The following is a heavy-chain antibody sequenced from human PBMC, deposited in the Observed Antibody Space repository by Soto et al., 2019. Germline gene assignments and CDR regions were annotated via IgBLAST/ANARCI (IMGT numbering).Heavy chain of an antibody. CDR1: GFTFSNAW. CDR2: IKSKTDGGTT. V-gene: IGHV3-15*01. J-gene: IGHJ5*02. D-gene: IGHD3-10*01. CDR3: TTFTMVRVLGFDP. Sequence: GGSLRLSCAASGFTFSNAWMSWVRQAPGKGLEWVGRIKSKTDGGTTDYAAPVKGRFTISRDDSKNTPYLQMNSLKTEDTAVYYCTTFTMVRVLGFDPWGQGTLVTVSS.